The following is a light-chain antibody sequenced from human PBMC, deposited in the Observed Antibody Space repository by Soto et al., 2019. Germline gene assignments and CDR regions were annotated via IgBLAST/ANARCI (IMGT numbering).Light chain of an antibody. CDR3: SSYTSSSTWV. J-gene: IGLJ3*02. CDR2: EVS. V-gene: IGLV2-14*01. CDR1: SSDVGGYNY. Sequence: SALTQPASVSGSPGQSLTIFCTGTSSDVGGYNYVSWYQQHPGKAPKLIIYEVSNRPSGVSNRFSGSKSDNTASLTISGLQAEDEADYYCSSYTSSSTWVFGGGTKVTVL.